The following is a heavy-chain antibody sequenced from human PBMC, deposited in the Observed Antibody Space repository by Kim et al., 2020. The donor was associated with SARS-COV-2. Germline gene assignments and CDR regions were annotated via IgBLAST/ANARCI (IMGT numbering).Heavy chain of an antibody. Sequence: GGSLRLSCAASGFTFSSYGMHWVRQAPGKGLEWVAVISYDGSNKYYADSVKGRFTISRDNSKNTLYLQMNSLRAEDTAVYYCAKEGFVGLMGYYYYGMDVWGQGTTVTVSS. CDR2: ISYDGSNK. V-gene: IGHV3-30*18. D-gene: IGHD1-26*01. CDR1: GFTFSSYG. J-gene: IGHJ6*02. CDR3: AKEGFVGLMGYYYYGMDV.